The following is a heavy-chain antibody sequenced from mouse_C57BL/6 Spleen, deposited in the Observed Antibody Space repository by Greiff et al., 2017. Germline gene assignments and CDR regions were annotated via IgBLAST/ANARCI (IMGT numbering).Heavy chain of an antibody. CDR3: ARGNWDGLSCAY. Sequence: EVQLQQSGPELVKPGASVKIPCKASGYTFTDYNMDWVKQSHGKSLEWIGDINPNNGGTIYNQKFKGKATLTVDKSSSTAYMELRSLTSEDTAVYYCARGNWDGLSCAYWGQGTLVTVSA. CDR1: GYTFTDYN. D-gene: IGHD4-1*01. CDR2: INPNNGGT. J-gene: IGHJ3*01. V-gene: IGHV1-18*01.